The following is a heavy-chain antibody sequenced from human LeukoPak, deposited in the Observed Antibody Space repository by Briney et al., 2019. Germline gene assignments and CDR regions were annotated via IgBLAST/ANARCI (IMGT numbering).Heavy chain of an antibody. Sequence: GGSLRLSCVASGFTFSSNGMHWVRQAPGKGLEWVAFIRNDGGNKYYVDSVKGRFTIYRDNSKNTLYPQMNSLRAEDTAVYYCAKGRSGVSRNYFDYWGQGTLVTV. CDR2: IRNDGGNK. CDR1: GFTFSSNG. CDR3: AKGRSGVSRNYFDY. D-gene: IGHD2-15*01. V-gene: IGHV3-30*02. J-gene: IGHJ4*02.